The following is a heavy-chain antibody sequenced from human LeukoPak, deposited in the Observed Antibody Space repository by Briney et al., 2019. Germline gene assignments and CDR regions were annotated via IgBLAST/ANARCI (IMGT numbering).Heavy chain of an antibody. D-gene: IGHD4-17*01. J-gene: IGHJ4*02. CDR2: IYHSGST. CDR1: GDSFNSGAYY. V-gene: IGHV4-31*03. CDR3: ARVGYGDYVRSLYFDY. Sequence: SETLSLTCTVSGDSFNSGAYYWSWIRQYPGKGLEWIGYIYHSGSTYYNPSLKSRVTISVDTSKNQFSLKLSSVTAADTAVYYCARVGYGDYVRSLYFDYWGQGTLVTVSS.